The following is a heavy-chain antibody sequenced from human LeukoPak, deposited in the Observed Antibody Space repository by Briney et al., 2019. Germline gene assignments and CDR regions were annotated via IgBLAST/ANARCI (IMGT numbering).Heavy chain of an antibody. CDR2: ISYDGSDK. J-gene: IGHJ3*02. D-gene: IGHD1-1*01. CDR3: AKDDRIFWKAFDI. Sequence: GGSLRLSCAASGFTFSSYGMHWVRQAPGKGLEWVAVISYDGSDKYYADSVKGRFTISRDNSKNTLYLQMDSLGAEDTAVYFCAKDDRIFWKAFDIWGQGTMVTVSS. V-gene: IGHV3-30*18. CDR1: GFTFSSYG.